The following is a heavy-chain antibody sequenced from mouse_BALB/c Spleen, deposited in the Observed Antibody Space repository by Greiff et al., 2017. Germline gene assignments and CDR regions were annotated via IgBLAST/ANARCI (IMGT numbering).Heavy chain of an antibody. J-gene: IGHJ3*01. CDR3: ARDYGYDGAWFAY. CDR2: INSNGGST. Sequence: EVQVVESGGGLVQPGGSLKLSCAASGFTFSSYGMSWVRQTPDKRLELVATINSNGGSTYYPDSVKGRFTISRDNAKNTLYLQMSSLKSEDTAMYYCARDYGYDGAWFAYWGQGTLVTVSA. CDR1: GFTFSSYG. D-gene: IGHD2-2*01. V-gene: IGHV5-6-3*01.